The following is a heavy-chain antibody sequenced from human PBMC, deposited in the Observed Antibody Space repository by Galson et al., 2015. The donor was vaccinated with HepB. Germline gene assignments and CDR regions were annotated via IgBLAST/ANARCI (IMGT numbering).Heavy chain of an antibody. D-gene: IGHD3-10*01. Sequence: SLRLSCAASGFTFSDYYMSWIRQAPGKGLEWVSYISSSSNYTNYADSVKGRFTISRDNAKNSLYLQMNSLRAEDTAVYYCARDGSQGIWFGELFWRSGYYYYGMDVWGQGTTVTVSS. CDR2: ISSSSNYT. J-gene: IGHJ6*02. CDR3: ARDGSQGIWFGELFWRSGYYYYGMDV. CDR1: GFTFSDYY. V-gene: IGHV3-11*05.